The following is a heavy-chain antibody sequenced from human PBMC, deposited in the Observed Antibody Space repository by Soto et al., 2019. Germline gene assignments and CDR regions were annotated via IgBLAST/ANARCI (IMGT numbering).Heavy chain of an antibody. J-gene: IGHJ6*02. V-gene: IGHV1-46*01. CDR3: ARTSRVAGTYYGMDV. CDR1: GYTFPSYY. CDR2: INPSGGST. D-gene: IGHD6-19*01. Sequence: ASVKVSCKASGYTFPSYYMHWVRQAPGQGLEWMGVINPSGGSTSYAQKFQGRVTMTRDTSTSIVYMELSSLRSEDTAVYYCARTSRVAGTYYGMDVWGQGTTVTVSS.